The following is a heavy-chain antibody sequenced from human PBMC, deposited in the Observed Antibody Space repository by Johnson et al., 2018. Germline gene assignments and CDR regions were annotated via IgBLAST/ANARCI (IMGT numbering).Heavy chain of an antibody. Sequence: VQLVQSGGGLVQPGGSLRLSCAASGFTVSSNYMSWVRQAPGTGLEWVSVIYSGGSTYYADSVKGRFTISRENSKNKLYLQMNSLRSEDTAGYYCARESSSTQLPAYYYYMDVWGKGPTCTVSS. CDR2: IYSGGST. CDR3: ARESSSTQLPAYYYYMDV. D-gene: IGHD6-6*01. J-gene: IGHJ6*03. V-gene: IGHV3-66*02. CDR1: GFTVSSNY.